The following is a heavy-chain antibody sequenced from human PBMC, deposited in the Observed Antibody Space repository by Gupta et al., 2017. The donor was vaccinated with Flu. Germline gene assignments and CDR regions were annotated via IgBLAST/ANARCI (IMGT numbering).Heavy chain of an antibody. Sequence: FSSAWMGWVRQAPGKGLEWVDNITTDGSERYWWASVKGRFAISRDNAKNSLYLQMKTLRAEETAVYYCARHPPRAEAAWGWGQGTLVTVSS. CDR3: ARHPPRAEAAWG. V-gene: IGHV3-7*01. CDR2: ITTDGSER. J-gene: IGHJ4*02. CDR1: FSSAW. D-gene: IGHD6-13*01.